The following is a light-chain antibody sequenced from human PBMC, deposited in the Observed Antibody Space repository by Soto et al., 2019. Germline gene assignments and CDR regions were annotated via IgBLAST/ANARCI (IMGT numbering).Light chain of an antibody. CDR3: QQYYTTLPT. CDR1: QSVLNNSNKKNY. V-gene: IGKV4-1*01. CDR2: WAS. J-gene: IGKJ1*01. Sequence: DIVMTQSPDSLAVSLGERATANCKSSQSVLNNSNKKNYLAWFLQKPGQPPKLLIYWASSRESGVPDRFSGSGSGTDFTLTINNLQAEDVAVYYCQQYYTTLPTFGQGTKVEIK.